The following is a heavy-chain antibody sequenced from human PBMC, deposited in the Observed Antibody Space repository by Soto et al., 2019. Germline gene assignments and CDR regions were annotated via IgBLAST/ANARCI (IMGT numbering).Heavy chain of an antibody. V-gene: IGHV3-21*01. CDR2: ISSSSSYI. CDR3: ASRRTDYYYYYGMDV. CDR1: GFTFSSYS. J-gene: IGHJ6*02. Sequence: PGGSLRLSCAASGFTFSSYSMNWVRQAPGKGLEWVSSISSSSSYIYYADSVKGRFTISRDNAKNSLYLQMNSLRAEDTAVYYCASRRTDYYYYYGMDVWGQGTTVTVSS.